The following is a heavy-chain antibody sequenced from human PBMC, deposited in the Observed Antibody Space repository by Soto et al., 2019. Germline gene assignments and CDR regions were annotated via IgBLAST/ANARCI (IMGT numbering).Heavy chain of an antibody. V-gene: IGHV3-33*01. J-gene: IGHJ6*02. CDR2: IWYDGSQK. Sequence: QVQLVESGGGVVQPGRSLRLSCVASGFTFSRHGMHWVRQAPGKGLEWVAVIWYDGSQKYYADSVKGRFTISRDKSKNTLYAQINSLIVEDTAVDYCARIGPLTTHYAMDVWGPGSTVTVSS. CDR3: ARIGPLTTHYAMDV. CDR1: GFTFSRHG. D-gene: IGHD1-1*01.